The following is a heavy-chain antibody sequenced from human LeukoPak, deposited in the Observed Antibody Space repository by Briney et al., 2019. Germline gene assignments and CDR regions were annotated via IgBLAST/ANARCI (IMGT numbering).Heavy chain of an antibody. J-gene: IGHJ4*02. CDR3: ARANTAMVTRHDY. Sequence: ASVKVSCKASGYTFTGYYMHWVRQAPGQGLEWMGWINPNSGGTNYAQKFQGRVTMTRDTSISTAYMELSRLRSDDTAVYYCARANTAMVTRHDYWGQGTLVTVSS. CDR2: INPNSGGT. D-gene: IGHD5-18*01. V-gene: IGHV1-2*02. CDR1: GYTFTGYY.